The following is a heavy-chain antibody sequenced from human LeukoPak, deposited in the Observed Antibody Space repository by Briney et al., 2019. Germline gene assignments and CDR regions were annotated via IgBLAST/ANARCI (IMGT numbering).Heavy chain of an antibody. CDR2: IYYSGST. J-gene: IGHJ6*02. CDR1: GGSISSCY. CDR3: ARLEEMSTTGFYDMDV. D-gene: IGHD5-24*01. Sequence: PSETLSLTCTVSGGSISSCYWSWIRQPPGKGLEWIGYIYYSGSTNYNTSLKSRVTIPVGTSKNQYSLNLSSVTAADTAVYYCARLEEMSTTGFYDMDVWGQGTTVTVSS. V-gene: IGHV4-59*08.